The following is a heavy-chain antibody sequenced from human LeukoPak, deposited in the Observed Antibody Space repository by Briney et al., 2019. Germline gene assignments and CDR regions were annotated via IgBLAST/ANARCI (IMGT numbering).Heavy chain of an antibody. CDR2: ISAYNGNT. V-gene: IGHV1-18*01. J-gene: IGHJ4*02. D-gene: IGHD3-3*01. CDR3: ARAGPTYYDFWSGYYMEYYFDH. Sequence: ASVKVSCKASGYTFTSYGISWVRQAPGQGLEWMGWISAYNGNTNYAQKLQGRVTMTTDTSTSTAYMELRSLRSDDTAVYYCARAGPTYYDFWSGYYMEYYFDHWGQGTLVTVSS. CDR1: GYTFTSYG.